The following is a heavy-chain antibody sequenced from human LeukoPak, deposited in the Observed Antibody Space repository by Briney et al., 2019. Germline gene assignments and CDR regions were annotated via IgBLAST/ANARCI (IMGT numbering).Heavy chain of an antibody. CDR3: ARDVEQWLVRVYYFDY. CDR2: ISSGSTTI. CDR1: GFTLSRYS. D-gene: IGHD6-19*01. Sequence: GGSLRLSCATSGFTLSRYSMNWVRQAPGKGLEWVSYISSGSTTIYYADPVNGRFAISRDNAKNSLYLQMNSLRAEDTAVYYCARDVEQWLVRVYYFDYWGQGTLVTVSS. V-gene: IGHV3-48*01. J-gene: IGHJ4*02.